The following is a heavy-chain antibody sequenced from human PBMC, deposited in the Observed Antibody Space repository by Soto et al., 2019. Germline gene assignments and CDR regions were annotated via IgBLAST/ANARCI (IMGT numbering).Heavy chain of an antibody. D-gene: IGHD6-6*01. V-gene: IGHV3-23*01. CDR2: ISGSGGRT. CDR3: ARVGSSQRNWFDP. Sequence: GGSLRLSCAAFGFTFSSYAMSWVRQAPGKGLEWVSGISGSGGRTSYADSVKGRFTISRDNSKNTLDLQMNSLRAEDTAIYYCARVGSSQRNWFDPWGQGTLVTVSS. CDR1: GFTFSSYA. J-gene: IGHJ5*02.